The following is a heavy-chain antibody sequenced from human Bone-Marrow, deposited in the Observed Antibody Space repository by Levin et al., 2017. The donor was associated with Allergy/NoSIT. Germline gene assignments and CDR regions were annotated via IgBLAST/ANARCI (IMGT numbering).Heavy chain of an antibody. J-gene: IGHJ6*03. CDR1: GGSIRSSSYY. CDR3: ARQRRSGSFHYYYYYMDV. CDR2: IYYSGST. Sequence: SQTLSLTCTVSGGSIRSSSYYWGWIRQPPGKGLEWIGSIYYSGSTYYNPSLKSRVTISVDTSKNQFSLKLSSVTAADTAVYYCARQRRSGSFHYYYYYMDVWGKGTTVTVSS. D-gene: IGHD3-10*01. V-gene: IGHV4-39*01.